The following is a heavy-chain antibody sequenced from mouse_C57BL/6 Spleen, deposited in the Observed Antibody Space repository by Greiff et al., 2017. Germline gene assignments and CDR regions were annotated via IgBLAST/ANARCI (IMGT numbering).Heavy chain of an antibody. CDR2: IYPGSGNT. CDR3: ARGSSYDYFDY. D-gene: IGHD1-1*01. J-gene: IGHJ2*01. CDR1: GYTFTDYY. V-gene: IGHV1-76*01. Sequence: QVQLQQSGAELVRPGASVKLSCKASGYTFTDYYINWVKQRPGQGLEWIARIYPGSGNTYYNEKFKGKATLTAEKSSSTAYMQLSSLTSEDSAVYFCARGSSYDYFDYWGQGTTLTVSS.